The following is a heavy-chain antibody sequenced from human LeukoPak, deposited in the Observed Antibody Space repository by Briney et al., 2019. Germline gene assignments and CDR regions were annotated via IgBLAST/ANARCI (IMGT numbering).Heavy chain of an antibody. CDR3: AKSRDDGTGYYYDY. CDR2: ISRNSYNV. J-gene: IGHJ4*02. Sequence: GGSLRLSCEAYGFSFDDYAMHWVRQAPGKGMEWVAGISRNSYNVAYGDSVKGRFTISRDNAKKSLSLQMNSLGTEDTAFYYCAKSRDDGTGYYYDYWGQGVLVTVAS. CDR1: GFSFDDYA. D-gene: IGHD3-9*01. V-gene: IGHV3-9*01.